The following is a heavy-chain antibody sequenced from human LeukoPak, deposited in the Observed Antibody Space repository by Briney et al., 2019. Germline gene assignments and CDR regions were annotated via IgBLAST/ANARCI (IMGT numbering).Heavy chain of an antibody. CDR1: GFTFSSYW. CDR2: IKQDGSEK. CDR3: ARSRRDGDYLLNAFDI. D-gene: IGHD4-17*01. Sequence: GGSLRLSCAASGFTFSSYWMSWVRQAPGKGLEWVANIKQDGSEKYYVDSVKGRFTISRDNAKNSLYLQMNSLRADDTAVYYCARSRRDGDYLLNAFDIWGQGTMVTVSS. V-gene: IGHV3-7*01. J-gene: IGHJ3*02.